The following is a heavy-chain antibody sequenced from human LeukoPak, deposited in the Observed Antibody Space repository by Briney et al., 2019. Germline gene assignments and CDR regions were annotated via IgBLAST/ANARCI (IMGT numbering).Heavy chain of an antibody. J-gene: IGHJ3*02. CDR3: ARSANAFDI. CDR1: GGSVSGYY. V-gene: IGHV4-34*01. CDR2: ISHSGST. Sequence: KTSETLSLTCAVSGGSVSGYYRSWIRQPPGKGPEWIGKISHSGSTNYNPSLKSRVTISVDTSTNQSSLNLSSVTAADTAVYYCARSANAFDIWGQGTMVTVSS.